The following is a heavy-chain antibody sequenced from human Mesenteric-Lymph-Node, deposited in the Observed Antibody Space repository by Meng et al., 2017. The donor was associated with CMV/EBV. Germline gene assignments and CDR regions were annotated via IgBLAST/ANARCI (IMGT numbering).Heavy chain of an antibody. D-gene: IGHD1-26*01. J-gene: IGHJ4*02. V-gene: IGHV4-59*08. CDR1: GFTFNNYE. Sequence: ESLKISCAASGFTFNNYEMNWVRQGPGKGLEWIRYVYYSGTTYYNPSLKSRVTMSEDASKNQFSLNLSSVTAADTAVYYCASWHRGELLDYWGQGTLVTVSS. CDR3: ASWHRGELLDY. CDR2: VYYSGTT.